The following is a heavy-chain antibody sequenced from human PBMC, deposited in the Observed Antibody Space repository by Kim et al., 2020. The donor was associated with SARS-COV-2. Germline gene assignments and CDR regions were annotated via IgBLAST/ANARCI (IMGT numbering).Heavy chain of an antibody. CDR1: GFTFTSSA. CDR3: AAVMVRGVDDY. Sequence: SVKVSCKASGFTFTSSAVQWERQARGQRLEWIGWIVVGSGNTNYAQKFQERVTITRDMSTSTAYMELSSLRSEDTAVYYCAAVMVRGVDDYWGQGTLVTVSS. V-gene: IGHV1-58*01. D-gene: IGHD3-10*01. J-gene: IGHJ4*02. CDR2: IVVGSGNT.